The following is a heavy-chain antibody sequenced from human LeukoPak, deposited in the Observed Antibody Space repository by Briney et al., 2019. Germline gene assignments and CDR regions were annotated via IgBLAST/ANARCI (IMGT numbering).Heavy chain of an antibody. J-gene: IGHJ4*02. V-gene: IGHV3-23*01. CDR3: ASRPGADIGPLDF. Sequence: PGGSLRLSCAASGFTFSSYAMSWVRQAPGKGLEWVSAISGSGGSTYYADSVKGRFTISRDNSKNTLYLQMNSLRADETAVYYCASRPGADIGPLDFWGQGTLVTVSS. CDR2: ISGSGGST. CDR1: GFTFSSYA. D-gene: IGHD2-2*01.